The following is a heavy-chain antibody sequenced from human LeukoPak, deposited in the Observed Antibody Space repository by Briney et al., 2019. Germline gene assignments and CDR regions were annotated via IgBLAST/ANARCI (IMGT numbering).Heavy chain of an antibody. V-gene: IGHV1-2*02. CDR3: ARDGDYGTGSYYRGCIDA. CDR2: MHPRRSDT. CDR1: LHSFTACY. D-gene: IGHD3-10*01. J-gene: IGHJ5*02. Sequence: ASLKVSCKTSLHSFTACYIHGVRQAPGQGLEWMEGMHPRRSDTTYAHTVERGVTMPKGPSTCTPYLDLSGLRADDTAVHYCARDGDYGTGSYYRGCIDAWGQGTPVTV.